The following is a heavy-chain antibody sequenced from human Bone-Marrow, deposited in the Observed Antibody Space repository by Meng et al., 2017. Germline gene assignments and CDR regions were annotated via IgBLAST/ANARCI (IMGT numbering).Heavy chain of an antibody. J-gene: IGHJ6*02. V-gene: IGHV1-24*01. CDR1: GYTLTELS. D-gene: IGHD6-13*01. Sequence: ASVKVSCKVSGYTLTELSMHWVRQAPGKELEWMGGFDPEDGETIYAQKFQGRVTMTEDTSTDTAYMELRSLRSDDTAVYYCATHSYAYSSSWYLFSDYYYYYGMDVWGQGNTVNGAS. CDR2: FDPEDGET. CDR3: ATHSYAYSSSWYLFSDYYYYYGMDV.